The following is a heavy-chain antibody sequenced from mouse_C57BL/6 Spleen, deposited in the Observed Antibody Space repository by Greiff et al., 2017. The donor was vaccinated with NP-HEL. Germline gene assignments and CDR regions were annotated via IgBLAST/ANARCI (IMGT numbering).Heavy chain of an antibody. CDR2: ISDGGSYT. J-gene: IGHJ2*01. Sequence: EVKLMESGGGLVKPGGSLKLSCAASGFTFSSYAMSWVRQTPEKRLEWVATISDGGSYTYYPDNVKGRFTISRDNAKNNPYLQMSHLKSEDTAMYYCAREQLRLHFDYWGQGTTLTVSS. V-gene: IGHV5-4*01. D-gene: IGHD3-2*02. CDR3: AREQLRLHFDY. CDR1: GFTFSSYA.